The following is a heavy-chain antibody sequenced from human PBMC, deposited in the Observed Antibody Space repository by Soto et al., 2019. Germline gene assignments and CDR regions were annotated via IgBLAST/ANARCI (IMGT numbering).Heavy chain of an antibody. Sequence: ASETLSLTCAVSGVSISSGGYSWSWIRQPPGKGLEWIGYIYHSGNTYYNPSLKSRVTISVDWSKNQFSLTLSSVTAADTAVYYCARGPPHHYWGQGTLVTVSS. J-gene: IGHJ4*02. CDR3: ARGPPHHY. V-gene: IGHV4-30-2*01. CDR2: IYHSGNT. CDR1: GVSISSGGYS.